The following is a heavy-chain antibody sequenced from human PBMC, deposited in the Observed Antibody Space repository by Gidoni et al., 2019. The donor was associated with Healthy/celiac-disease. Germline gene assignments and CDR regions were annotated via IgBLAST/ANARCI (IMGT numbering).Heavy chain of an antibody. D-gene: IGHD2-2*03. V-gene: IGHV3-21*01. CDR3: ARDDGYCSSTSCYGWFDP. Sequence: EVQLVESGGGLVKPGGSLRRSCAASGFTFSRYSMNWVRQAPGKGLEWVSSISSSSSYIYYADSVKGRFTISRDNAKNSLSLQMNSLRAEATALYYCARDDGYCSSTSCYGWFDPWGQGTLVTVSS. CDR2: ISSSSSYI. J-gene: IGHJ5*02. CDR1: GFTFSRYS.